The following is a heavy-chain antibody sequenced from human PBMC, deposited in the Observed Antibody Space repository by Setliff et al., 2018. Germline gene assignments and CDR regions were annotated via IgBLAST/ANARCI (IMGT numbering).Heavy chain of an antibody. CDR2: INHSGST. CDR3: AGESRFGYSGYDCAFDY. CDR1: GGSFSGYY. D-gene: IGHD5-12*01. V-gene: IGHV4-34*01. J-gene: IGHJ4*02. Sequence: SETLSLTCAVYGGSFSGYYWSWIRQPPGKGLEWIGEINHSGSTNYNPSLKTRVTISLDTSKNQFSLKLSSVTVADTAVYYCAGESRFGYSGYDCAFDYWGQGMLVTVSS.